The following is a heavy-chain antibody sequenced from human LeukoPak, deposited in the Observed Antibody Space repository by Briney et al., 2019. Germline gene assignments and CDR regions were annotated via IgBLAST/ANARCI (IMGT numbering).Heavy chain of an antibody. CDR3: GRKSAARKTSEFDY. J-gene: IGHJ4*02. Sequence: SVKVSCKASGGTFSSYAISWVRQAPGQGLEWMGGIIPIFGTANYAQKFQGKVTMTRDTSISTAYMELSRLTFDDTAVYYCGRKSAARKTSEFDYWGQGTLVTVSS. D-gene: IGHD6-6*01. CDR2: IIPIFGTA. CDR1: GGTFSSYA. V-gene: IGHV1-69*05.